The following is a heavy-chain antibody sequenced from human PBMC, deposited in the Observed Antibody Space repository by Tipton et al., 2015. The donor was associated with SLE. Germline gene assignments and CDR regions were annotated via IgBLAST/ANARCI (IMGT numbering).Heavy chain of an antibody. J-gene: IGHJ5*02. D-gene: IGHD2-2*01. CDR3: ARRRGLVVVVPAAMEGFDP. V-gene: IGHV4-34*01. Sequence: GLVKPSETLSLTCAVYGGSFSGFYWSWIRQPPGKGLEGIGEINHSGSTNYNPSLKSRVTISVDTSKNQFILKRSSVTAADTAVYYCARRRGLVVVVPAAMEGFDPWGQGTLVTVSS. CDR1: GGSFSGFY. CDR2: INHSGST.